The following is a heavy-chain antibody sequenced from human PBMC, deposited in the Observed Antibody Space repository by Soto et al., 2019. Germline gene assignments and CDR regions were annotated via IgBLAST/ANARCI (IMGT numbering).Heavy chain of an antibody. V-gene: IGHV3-23*01. CDR3: APLTAVAGTDGYFQH. CDR2: ISVSGGST. D-gene: IGHD6-19*01. CDR1: GFTFSSYA. J-gene: IGHJ1*01. Sequence: EVQLLESGGGLVQPGGSLRLSCAASGFTFSSYAMSWVRQAPGKGLEWVSAISVSGGSTYYADSVKGRFTISRDNSKNTLYLQMNSLRAEDTAVYYCAPLTAVAGTDGYFQHWGQGTLVTVSS.